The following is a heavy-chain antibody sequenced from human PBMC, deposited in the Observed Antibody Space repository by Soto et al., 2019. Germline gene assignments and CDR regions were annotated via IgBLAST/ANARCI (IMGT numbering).Heavy chain of an antibody. V-gene: IGHV3-23*04. J-gene: IGHJ4*02. Sequence: EAQLVESGGTLIQPGGSLRLSCAASGFTVRSNFFTWVRQAPGKGLEWVSVIGGSGGSTYYADSVKGRFTVSRDNSKKTMSLQMNSLRAEDTAVYYCAKVSGDSGGYYGDRIDYWGQGTLVTVSS. CDR3: AKVSGDSGGYYGDRIDY. D-gene: IGHD3-22*01. CDR2: IGGSGGST. CDR1: GFTVRSNF.